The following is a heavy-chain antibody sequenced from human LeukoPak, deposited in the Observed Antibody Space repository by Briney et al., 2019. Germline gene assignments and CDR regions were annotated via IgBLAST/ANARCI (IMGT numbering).Heavy chain of an antibody. J-gene: IGHJ6*03. V-gene: IGHV3-53*01. CDR3: ARDQSDFWSIGYYYMDV. D-gene: IGHD3-3*01. CDR2: IYSGGTP. Sequence: GGSLRLSCAASGFTVSSNYMSWVRQAPGKGLEWVSIIYSGGTPYYADSVKGRFTISRDYSKNTLYLQMNSLRAEDTAVYYCARDQSDFWSIGYYYMDVWGKGTTVTVSS. CDR1: GFTVSSNY.